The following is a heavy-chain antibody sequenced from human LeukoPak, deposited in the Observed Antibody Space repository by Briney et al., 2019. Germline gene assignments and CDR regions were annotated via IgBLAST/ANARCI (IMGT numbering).Heavy chain of an antibody. CDR1: GFTFSSFA. V-gene: IGHV3-23*01. J-gene: IGHJ5*02. D-gene: IGHD5-24*01. CDR3: AKEGGLQSLPYTWFDP. Sequence: PGGSLRLSCAASGFTFSSFAMSWVRQAPEKGLEWVSSISGFAGSIYYADSVKGRFTISRDKSKNTLYLLMTSLRAEDTALYYCAKEGGLQSLPYTWFDPWGQGTLVTVST. CDR2: ISGFAGSI.